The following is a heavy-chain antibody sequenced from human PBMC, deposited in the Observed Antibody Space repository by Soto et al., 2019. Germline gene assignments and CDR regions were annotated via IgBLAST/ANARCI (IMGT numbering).Heavy chain of an antibody. V-gene: IGHV1-3*01. CDR1: GYTFTSYA. CDR2: INAGNGNT. CDR3: ARDRGSIASSSLRNYYYYYMDV. D-gene: IGHD6-6*01. Sequence: ASVKVSCKASGYTFTSYAMHWVRQAPGQRLEWMGWINAGNGNTKYSQKFQGRVTITRDTSASTAYMELSSLRSEDTAVYYCARDRGSIASSSLRNYYYYYMDVWGKGTTVTVSS. J-gene: IGHJ6*03.